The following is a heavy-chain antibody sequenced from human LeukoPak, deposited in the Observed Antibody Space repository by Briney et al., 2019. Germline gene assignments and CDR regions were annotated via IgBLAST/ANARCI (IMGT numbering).Heavy chain of an antibody. Sequence: HPGRSLRLSCAASGFTFDDYAMHWVRQAPGKGLEWVSGISWNSGSIGYADSVKGRFTISRDNSKNTLYLQMNSLRAEDTAVYYCAKSPYYDFSFDYWGQGTLVTVSS. CDR3: AKSPYYDFSFDY. CDR2: ISWNSGSI. V-gene: IGHV3-9*01. J-gene: IGHJ4*02. CDR1: GFTFDDYA. D-gene: IGHD3-3*01.